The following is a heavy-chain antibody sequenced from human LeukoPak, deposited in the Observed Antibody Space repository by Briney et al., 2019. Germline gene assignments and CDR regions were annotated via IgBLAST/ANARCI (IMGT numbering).Heavy chain of an antibody. J-gene: IGHJ4*02. D-gene: IGHD3-10*01. CDR1: GYTFTGYY. CDR2: INPNSGGT. V-gene: IGHV1-2*02. Sequence: ASVKVSCKASGYTFTGYYMHWVRQAPGQGLEWMGWINPNSGGTNYAQKFQGRVTMTRDTSISTAYMELSRLRSDDTAVYYCAREPNLYGSGSYAPDYWGQGTLVTVSS. CDR3: AREPNLYGSGSYAPDY.